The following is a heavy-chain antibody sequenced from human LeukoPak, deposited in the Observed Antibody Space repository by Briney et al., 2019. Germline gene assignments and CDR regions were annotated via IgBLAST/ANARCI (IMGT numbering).Heavy chain of an antibody. Sequence: SVKVSCKASGGTFSSYAISWVRQAPGQGLEWMGGIIPIFGTANYAQKFQGRVTITADESTSTAYMELSSLRSEDTAVYYCARVHDSSGYYYVPLHYWGQGTLVTVSS. CDR3: ARVHDSSGYYYVPLHY. D-gene: IGHD3-22*01. CDR1: GGTFSSYA. J-gene: IGHJ4*02. CDR2: IIPIFGTA. V-gene: IGHV1-69*13.